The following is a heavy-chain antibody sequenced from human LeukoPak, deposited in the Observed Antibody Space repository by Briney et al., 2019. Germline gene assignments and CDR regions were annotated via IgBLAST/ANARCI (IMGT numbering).Heavy chain of an antibody. Sequence: GGSLRLFCAASGYTFSSYSMNWVRQAPGKGLEWVSSISSSSSYIYYADSVKGRFTISRDNAKNSLYLQMNSLRAEDTAVYYCARVPIAALTYYYYYYMDVWGKGTTVTISS. CDR2: ISSSSSYI. V-gene: IGHV3-21*01. CDR3: ARVPIAALTYYYYYYMDV. J-gene: IGHJ6*03. CDR1: GYTFSSYS. D-gene: IGHD6-13*01.